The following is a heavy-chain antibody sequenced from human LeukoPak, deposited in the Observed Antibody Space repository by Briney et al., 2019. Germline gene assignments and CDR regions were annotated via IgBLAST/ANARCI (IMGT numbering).Heavy chain of an antibody. CDR1: GFTFSSYS. CDR2: ISSSSSYI. V-gene: IGHV3-21*01. Sequence: GSLRLSCAASGFTFSSYSMNWVRQAPGKGLEWVSSISSSSSYIYYADSVKGRFTISRDNAKNSLYLQMNSLRAEDTAVYYCARSLFLTAVAATAPRYYYYYGMDVWGKGTTVTVSS. J-gene: IGHJ6*04. D-gene: IGHD6-19*01. CDR3: ARSLFLTAVAATAPRYYYYYGMDV.